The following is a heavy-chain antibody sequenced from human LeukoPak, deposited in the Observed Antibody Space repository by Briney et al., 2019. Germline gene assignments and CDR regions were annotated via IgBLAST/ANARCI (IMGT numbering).Heavy chain of an antibody. V-gene: IGHV4-39*01. J-gene: IGHJ5*02. CDR2: LYYGGSS. Sequence: SETLSLTCTVSGGSISSYYWGWIRQPPGKGLEWIGSLYYGGSSYYNPSLKSRVTISVDSSKNQFSLKLSSVTAADTAVYYCAKSDSSGSYRNWFDAWGQGTLVTVSS. D-gene: IGHD3-22*01. CDR1: GGSISSYY. CDR3: AKSDSSGSYRNWFDA.